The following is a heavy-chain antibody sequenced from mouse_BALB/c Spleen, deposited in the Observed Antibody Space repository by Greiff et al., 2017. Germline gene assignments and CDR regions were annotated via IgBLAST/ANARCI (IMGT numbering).Heavy chain of an antibody. CDR1: GYTFTDYW. D-gene: IGHD1-1*01. V-gene: IGHV1-69*01. CDR2: IDTSDSYT. CDR3: ARSRYYYGRTWYFDV. J-gene: IGHJ1*01. Sequence: VQLQQPGAELVMPGASVKMSCKASGYTFTDYWMHWVKQRPGQGLEWIGAIDTSDSYTSYNQKFKGKATLTVDESSSTAYMQLSSLTSEDSAVYYCARSRYYYGRTWYFDVWGAGTTVTVSS.